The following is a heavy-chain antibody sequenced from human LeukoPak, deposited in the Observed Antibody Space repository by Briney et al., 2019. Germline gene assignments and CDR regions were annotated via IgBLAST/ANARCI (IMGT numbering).Heavy chain of an antibody. CDR2: IYYSGST. D-gene: IGHD1-26*01. CDR1: GGSISSSSYY. J-gene: IGHJ4*02. Sequence: SETLSFTCTVSGGSISSSSYYWGWIRQPPGKGLEWIGSIYYSGSTYYNPSLKSRVTISVDTSKNQFSLKLSSVTAADTAVYYCARVGSFDYWGQGTLVTVSS. V-gene: IGHV4-39*01. CDR3: ARVGSFDY.